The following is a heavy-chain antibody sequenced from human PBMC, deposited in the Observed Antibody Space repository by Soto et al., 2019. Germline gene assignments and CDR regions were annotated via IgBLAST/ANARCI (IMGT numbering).Heavy chain of an antibody. J-gene: IGHJ4*02. CDR3: SRGTYYPQSSGLHADY. Sequence: GGSLRLSFATSGFIFNDYAMYWVRQAPGQGLEWVAIISSDGHHQFYLDNLRGRFTVSRDNSKNTLYLQMNSLRPEDTAVYYCSRGTYYPQSSGLHADYWGPGTLVTVSS. D-gene: IGHD3-22*01. CDR1: GFIFNDYA. CDR2: ISSDGHHQ. V-gene: IGHV3-30*03.